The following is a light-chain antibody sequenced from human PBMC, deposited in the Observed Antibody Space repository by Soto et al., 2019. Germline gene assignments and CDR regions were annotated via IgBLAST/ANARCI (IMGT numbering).Light chain of an antibody. V-gene: IGLV2-8*01. Sequence: QSALTQPPSASGSLGKSVTISCTGTSSDVGGYNYVSWFQQRPGKGPKLMIYEVSKRPSGVPDRFSGSKSGNTASLTVSGLQADDEADYYCSSYVGSNNLLFGGGTKVTVL. CDR2: EVS. CDR3: SSYVGSNNLL. CDR1: SSDVGGYNY. J-gene: IGLJ2*01.